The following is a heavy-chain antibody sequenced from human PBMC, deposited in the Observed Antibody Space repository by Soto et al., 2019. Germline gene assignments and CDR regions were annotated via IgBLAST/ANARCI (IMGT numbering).Heavy chain of an antibody. V-gene: IGHV3-20*01. Sequence: GGSLRLSCAASGFTFDDYGMSWVRQAPGKGLEWVSGINWNGGSTGYADSVKGRFTISRDNAKNSLYLQMNSLRAEDTALYHCAREGTQDYGDYYYYGMDVWGQGTTVTVSS. J-gene: IGHJ6*02. CDR3: AREGTQDYGDYYYYGMDV. D-gene: IGHD4-17*01. CDR1: GFTFDDYG. CDR2: INWNGGST.